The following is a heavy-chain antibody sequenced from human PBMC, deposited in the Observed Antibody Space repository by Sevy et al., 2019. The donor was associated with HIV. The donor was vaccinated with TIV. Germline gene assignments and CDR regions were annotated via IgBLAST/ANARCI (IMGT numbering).Heavy chain of an antibody. Sequence: SETLSLTCTVSGGSITSLYWNWIRQPPGKGLEWIANIYYNGHINYNPSLKSRVTLSLDTSKNQFSLKLSSVTAADTAMYYCSGENAWGRGYSWGQGTLVTVSS. CDR3: SGENAWGRGYS. J-gene: IGHJ4*02. D-gene: IGHD1-26*01. CDR1: GGSITSLY. V-gene: IGHV4-59*08. CDR2: IYYNGHI.